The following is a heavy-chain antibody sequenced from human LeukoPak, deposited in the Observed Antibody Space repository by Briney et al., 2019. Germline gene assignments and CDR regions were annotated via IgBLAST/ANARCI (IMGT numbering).Heavy chain of an antibody. J-gene: IGHJ3*02. D-gene: IGHD2-15*01. CDR1: GFTFSSYA. CDR3: ARDCSGGSCYLDAFDI. CDR2: IKQDGSEK. Sequence: KTGGSLRLSCAASGFTFSSYAMSWVRQAPGKGLEWVANIKQDGSEKYHVDSVKGRFTISRDNAKNSLYLQMNSLRAEDTAVYYCARDCSGGSCYLDAFDIWGQGTMVTVSS. V-gene: IGHV3-7*01.